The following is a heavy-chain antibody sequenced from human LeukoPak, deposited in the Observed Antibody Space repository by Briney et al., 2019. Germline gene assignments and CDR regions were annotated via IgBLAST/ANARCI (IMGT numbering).Heavy chain of an antibody. CDR1: GGTFSSYA. J-gene: IGHJ4*02. Sequence: GASVKVSCKASGGTFSSYAISWVRQAPGQGLEWMGGTIPIFGTANYAQKFQGRVTITTDESTSTAYMELSSLRSEDTAVYYCARMARAAAAYFDYWGQGTLVTVSS. CDR2: TIPIFGTA. CDR3: ARMARAAAAYFDY. V-gene: IGHV1-69*05. D-gene: IGHD6-13*01.